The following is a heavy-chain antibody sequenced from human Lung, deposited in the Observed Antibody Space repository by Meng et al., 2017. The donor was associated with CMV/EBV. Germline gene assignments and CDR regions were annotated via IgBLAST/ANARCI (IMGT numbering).Heavy chain of an antibody. CDR3: ARDHRTSIAAAGTVDY. CDR1: GFTFSSYS. J-gene: IGHJ4*02. CDR2: ISSSSSYI. D-gene: IGHD6-13*01. Sequence: SXAASGFTFSSYSMNWVRQAPGKGLEWVSSISSSSSYIYYADSVKGRFTISRDNAKNSLYLQMNSLRAEDTAVYYCARDHRTSIAAAGTVDYWGQGTLVXVSS. V-gene: IGHV3-21*01.